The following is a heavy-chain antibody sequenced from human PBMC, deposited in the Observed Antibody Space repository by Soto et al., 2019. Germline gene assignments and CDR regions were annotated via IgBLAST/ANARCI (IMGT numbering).Heavy chain of an antibody. D-gene: IGHD2-15*01. J-gene: IGHJ5*02. CDR1: GFTFSSYA. Sequence: EVQLLESGGGLVQPGGSLRLSCAASGFTFSSYAMSWVRQAPGKGLEWVSAISGSGGSTYYADSVKGRFTISRDNSKNTLYLQMNSLRAEDTAVYYCAKYDNDCSGGSCYFYWFDPWGQGTLVTVSS. V-gene: IGHV3-23*01. CDR2: ISGSGGST. CDR3: AKYDNDCSGGSCYFYWFDP.